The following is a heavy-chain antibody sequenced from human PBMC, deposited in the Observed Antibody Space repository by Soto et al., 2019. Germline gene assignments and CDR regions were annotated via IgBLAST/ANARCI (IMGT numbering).Heavy chain of an antibody. Sequence: QLQLQESGPGLVKPSETLSLTCTVSGGSISSRNYYWGWIRQPPGKGLEWIGTFYYSGSTYYNPSLNSPVTISVDTSKTQFSLKLKSVTAADTAVYYCARTREVTTGRSCDYWGQGTLVTVSS. CDR3: ARTREVTTGRSCDY. J-gene: IGHJ4*02. CDR1: GGSISSRNYY. D-gene: IGHD4-17*01. CDR2: FYYSGST. V-gene: IGHV4-39*01.